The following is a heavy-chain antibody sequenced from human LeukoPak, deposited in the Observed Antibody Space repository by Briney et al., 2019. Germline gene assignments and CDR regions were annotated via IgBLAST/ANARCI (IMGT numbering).Heavy chain of an antibody. V-gene: IGHV1-46*01. CDR3: ARAYYYDTTAYYPGGDY. J-gene: IGHJ4*02. CDR2: VNPSVGST. D-gene: IGHD3-22*01. CDR1: GYTFTNYY. Sequence: ASVKVSCKTSGYTFTNYYIYWVRQAPGQGLEWMGIVNPSVGSTSYAQRFQGRVTLTRETSTSTVFLELSRLRSEDTAVYYCARAYYYDTTAYYPGGDYWGQGTLVTVSS.